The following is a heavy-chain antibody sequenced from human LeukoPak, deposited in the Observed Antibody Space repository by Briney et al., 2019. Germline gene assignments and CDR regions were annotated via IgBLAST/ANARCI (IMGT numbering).Heavy chain of an antibody. D-gene: IGHD2-21*02. CDR2: IIPILGIA. CDR1: GGTFSSYT. J-gene: IGHJ6*02. V-gene: IGHV1-69*04. CDR3: ARDRLGDPKPYYYYYGMNV. Sequence: ASVKVSCEASGGTFSSYTISWVRQAPGQGLEWMGRIIPILGIANYAQKFQGRVTITADKSTSTAYMELSSLRSEDTAVYYCARDRLGDPKPYYYYYGMNVWGQGTTVTVSS.